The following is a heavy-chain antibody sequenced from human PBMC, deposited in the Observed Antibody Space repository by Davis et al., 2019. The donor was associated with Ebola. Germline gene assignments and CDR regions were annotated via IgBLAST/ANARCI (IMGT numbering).Heavy chain of an antibody. CDR1: GDSISSSNW. V-gene: IGHV4-4*02. CDR3: ARGLRGGIVVVPAATNYGMDV. CDR2: ISQSGST. Sequence: MPSETLSLTCAVSGDSISSSNWWSWVRQPPGKGLEWIGEISQSGSTNYNPSLKSRVTISVDKSKNQFSLKLSSVTAADTAVYYCARGLRGGIVVVPAATNYGMDVWGQGTTVTVSS. J-gene: IGHJ6*02. D-gene: IGHD2-2*01.